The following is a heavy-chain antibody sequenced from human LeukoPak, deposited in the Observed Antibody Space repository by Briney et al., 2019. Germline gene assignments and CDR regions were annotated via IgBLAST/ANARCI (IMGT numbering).Heavy chain of an antibody. Sequence: TSETLSLTCTVSGGSVSSGDYYWSWIRQTPGKGLEWIGYVYYSGSTYYNPSLKSRLTISIDTSKNQFSLQLNSVTPEDTAVYYCARAEEQWLVRGFDYWGQGTLVTVSS. D-gene: IGHD6-19*01. CDR1: GGSVSSGDYY. J-gene: IGHJ4*02. V-gene: IGHV4-30-4*01. CDR3: ARAEEQWLVRGFDY. CDR2: VYYSGST.